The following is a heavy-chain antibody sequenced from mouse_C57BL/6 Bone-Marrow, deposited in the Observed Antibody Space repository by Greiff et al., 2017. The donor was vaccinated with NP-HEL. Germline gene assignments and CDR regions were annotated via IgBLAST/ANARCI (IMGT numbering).Heavy chain of an antibody. J-gene: IGHJ3*01. Sequence: EVKLMESGGGLVKPGGSLKLSCAASGFTFSSYAMSWVRQTPEKRLEWVATISDGGSYTYYPDTVQGRFPISRDKAKNNLYLQMSHMKSEDTAMYYCARDLYYDYDGFAYWGQGTLVTVSA. D-gene: IGHD2-4*01. V-gene: IGHV5-4*01. CDR2: ISDGGSYT. CDR1: GFTFSSYA. CDR3: ARDLYYDYDGFAY.